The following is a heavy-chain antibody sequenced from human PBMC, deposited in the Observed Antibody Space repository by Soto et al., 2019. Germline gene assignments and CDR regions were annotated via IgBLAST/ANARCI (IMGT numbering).Heavy chain of an antibody. CDR2: ITPSSGDT. V-gene: IGHV1-46*03. Sequence: QVQLVQPGAEMMKPGASMKVSCNAYGATFSRHYVRCVRQAPGQGLEWMGRITPSSGDTTYEPEVQSRITMTRDTSTNPVFMDLSSLISDDTAVYYCATRVNGDFDVWGQGTTVVVS. CDR1: GATFSRHY. CDR3: ATRVNGDFDV. J-gene: IGHJ6*01. D-gene: IGHD3-16*02.